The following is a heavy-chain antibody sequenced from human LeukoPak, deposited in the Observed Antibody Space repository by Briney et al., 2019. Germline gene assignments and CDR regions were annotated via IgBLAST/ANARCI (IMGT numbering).Heavy chain of an antibody. CDR1: GYTFTGYY. J-gene: IGHJ5*02. CDR3: ARDQPKPYCSGGSCYSNPPTVVT. V-gene: IGHV1-2*02. CDR2: INPNSGGT. Sequence: ASVKVSCKASGYTFTGYYMHMARQAPGQGLEWMGWINPNSGGTNYAQKFQGRVTMTRDTSIGKDYMELSRLSSDDTAVYYCARDQPKPYCSGGSCYSNPPTVVTSGQGALVTVSS. D-gene: IGHD2-15*01.